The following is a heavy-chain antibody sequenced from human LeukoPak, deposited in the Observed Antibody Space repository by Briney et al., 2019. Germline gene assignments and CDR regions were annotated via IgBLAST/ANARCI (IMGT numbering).Heavy chain of an antibody. V-gene: IGHV4-59*01. Sequence: SETLSLTCTVSGGSISTYYWSWIRQPPRKGLGWIGYIYYSGSTNYNPSLKSRVTISVATSKKQFSLRLSSVLAADTAVYYCARVGGSSYGYRFAYWGQGTLVTVSS. D-gene: IGHD5-18*01. CDR2: IYYSGST. J-gene: IGHJ4*02. CDR3: ARVGGSSYGYRFAY. CDR1: GGSISTYY.